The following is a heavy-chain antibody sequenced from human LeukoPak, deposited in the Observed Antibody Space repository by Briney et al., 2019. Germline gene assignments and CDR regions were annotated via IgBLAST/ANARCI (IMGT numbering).Heavy chain of an antibody. CDR1: GGSFSGYY. D-gene: IGHD2-2*01. J-gene: IGHJ6*02. Sequence: KPSETLSLTCAVYGGSFSGYYWSWIRQPPGKGLEWIGEINHSGRTNYNLSLKSRVTISVDTSKNQFSLKLSSVTAADTAVYYCARDLYLESVPAPDYYYGMDVWGQGTTVTVSS. V-gene: IGHV4-34*01. CDR3: ARDLYLESVPAPDYYYGMDV. CDR2: INHSGRT.